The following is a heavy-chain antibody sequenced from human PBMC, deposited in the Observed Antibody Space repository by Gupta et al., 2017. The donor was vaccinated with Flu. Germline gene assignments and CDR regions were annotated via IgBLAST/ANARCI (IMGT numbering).Heavy chain of an antibody. V-gene: IGHV3-48*01. J-gene: IGHJ4*02. D-gene: IGHD6-19*01. CDR1: GFTFSSYS. CDR3: AGWSH. CDR2: MRRRSSTI. Sequence: EVQLVESGGGLVQPGGSLRLSCAASGFTFSSYSMNWVRQAPGKGLEWVSYMRRRSSTIYYADSVKGRFTISRDNAKKSLYLQMNSLRAEDTAGYYCAGWSHGGQGTLVTVSS.